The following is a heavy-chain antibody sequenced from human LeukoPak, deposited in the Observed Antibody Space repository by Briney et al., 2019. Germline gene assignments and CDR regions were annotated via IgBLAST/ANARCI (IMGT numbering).Heavy chain of an antibody. V-gene: IGHV4-39*01. CDR2: MYYTGSYTGTT. CDR1: DGSISSSSFY. CDR3: VGEEYGTGSYYKSSD. Sequence: SETLSLTCIVSDGSISSSSFYWGWIRQPPGKGLEWIGSMYYTGSYTGTTYYNPSLESRVTASVDTSKNLCSLKLTSVTAADTAVYYCVGEEYGTGSYYKSSDWGQGTLVTVSS. D-gene: IGHD3-10*01. J-gene: IGHJ4*02.